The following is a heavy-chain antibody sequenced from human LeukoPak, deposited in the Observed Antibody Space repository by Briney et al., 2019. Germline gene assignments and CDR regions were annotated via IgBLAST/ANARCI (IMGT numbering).Heavy chain of an antibody. Sequence: GRSLRLSCAATGFTFSDFGMHWVRQAPGKGLEWVAVISYDGSNKYYADSVKGRFTISRDNSKNTLYLQMNSLRAEDTAVYYCARDFTQHLTLFIFDYWGQGTLVTVSS. CDR1: GFTFSDFG. V-gene: IGHV3-30*03. CDR2: ISYDGSNK. D-gene: IGHD1-14*01. J-gene: IGHJ4*02. CDR3: ARDFTQHLTLFIFDY.